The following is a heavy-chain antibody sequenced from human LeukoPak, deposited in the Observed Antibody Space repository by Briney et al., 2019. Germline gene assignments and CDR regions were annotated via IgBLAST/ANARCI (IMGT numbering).Heavy chain of an antibody. D-gene: IGHD1-1*01. Sequence: PSEIRSLTSSGSAGSLTKNYWSWIRQPQGKELEWIGYINYSQNMYEDKTEYSPSLKSRVSMSLDTSKNRCSLNLTSVTAADSAIYYCARGRAGIDRWGQGTLVIVSS. CDR3: ARGRAGIDR. CDR2: INYSQNMYEDKT. V-gene: IGHV4-59*01. CDR1: AGSLTKNY. J-gene: IGHJ5*02.